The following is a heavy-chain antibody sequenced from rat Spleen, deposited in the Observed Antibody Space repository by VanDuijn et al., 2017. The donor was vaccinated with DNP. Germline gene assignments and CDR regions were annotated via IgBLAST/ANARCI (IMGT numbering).Heavy chain of an antibody. Sequence: EVQLVESGGGLVQPGRSMRLSCAASGFTFSNYFMTWVRQAPTKGLEWVASISIGGDNTYYRDSVRGRFTISRDNARSILYLQMDSLGSEDTATYYCTRRDSSLLLHGFFDYWGQGVMVTVSS. D-gene: IGHD1-1*01. CDR2: ISIGGDNT. J-gene: IGHJ2*01. V-gene: IGHV5-25*01. CDR3: TRRDSSLLLHGFFDY. CDR1: GFTFSNYF.